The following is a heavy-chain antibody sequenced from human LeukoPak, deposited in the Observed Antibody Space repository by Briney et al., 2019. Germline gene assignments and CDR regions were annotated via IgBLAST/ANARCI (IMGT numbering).Heavy chain of an antibody. CDR1: GYTFTSYD. Sequence: ASVKVSCKASGYTFTSYDINWVRQATGQGLEWMGRMNPNSGNTGYAQKFQGRVTMTRNTSISTAYMELSSLRSEDTAVYYCARGGSLLWFGELLSSLYNWFDPWGQGTLVTVSS. CDR3: ARGGSLLWFGELLSSLYNWFDP. CDR2: MNPNSGNT. V-gene: IGHV1-8*01. D-gene: IGHD3-10*01. J-gene: IGHJ5*02.